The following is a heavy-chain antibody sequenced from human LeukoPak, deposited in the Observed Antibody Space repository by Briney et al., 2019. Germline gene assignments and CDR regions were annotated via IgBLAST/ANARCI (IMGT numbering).Heavy chain of an antibody. V-gene: IGHV3-48*04. CDR1: GFTFSSYS. Sequence: PGRSRRPSCAASGFTFSSYSMNCVRQAPGQGMEWVSYISSSSTTRYYADSVKGRFTISRDNVQNSLYLQMNSLRAEDTAMYYCARDRGYFDNWGQGTLVTVSS. J-gene: IGHJ4*02. CDR2: ISSSSTTR. CDR3: ARDRGYFDN.